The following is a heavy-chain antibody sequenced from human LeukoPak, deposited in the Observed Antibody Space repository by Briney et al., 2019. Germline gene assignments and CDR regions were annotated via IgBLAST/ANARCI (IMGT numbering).Heavy chain of an antibody. Sequence: GSSVKVSCKASGGTFSSYAISWVRQAPGQGLEWMGGIIPIFGTANYAQKFQGRVTITADESTSTAYMELSSLRSEDTAVYYCARTTEAHSWRTRYYSYYMDVWGKGTTVTVSS. CDR1: GGTFSSYA. CDR3: ARTTEAHSWRTRYYSYYMDV. J-gene: IGHJ6*03. CDR2: IIPIFGTA. V-gene: IGHV1-69*01. D-gene: IGHD6-13*01.